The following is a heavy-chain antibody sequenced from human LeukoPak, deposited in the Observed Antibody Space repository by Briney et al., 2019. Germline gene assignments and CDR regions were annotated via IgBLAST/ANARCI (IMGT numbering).Heavy chain of an antibody. CDR1: GYTVIGYY. D-gene: IGHD3-9*01. CDR2: IYPNSGGT. CDR3: ARGDYDILTGYYIPFDY. V-gene: IGHV1-2*02. Sequence: ASVKVSCKASGYTVIGYYMHWVRQAPGQGLEWMGWIYPNSGGTNYAQKFQGRVTMTRDTSISTAYMELSRLRSDDTAVYYCARGDYDILTGYYIPFDYWGQGTLVTVSS. J-gene: IGHJ4*02.